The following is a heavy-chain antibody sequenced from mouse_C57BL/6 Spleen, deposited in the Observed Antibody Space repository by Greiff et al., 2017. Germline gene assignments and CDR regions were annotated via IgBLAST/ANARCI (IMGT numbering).Heavy chain of an antibody. CDR3: ASRGGPYAMDY. V-gene: IGHV1-69*01. J-gene: IGHJ4*01. CDR2: IDPSDSYT. Sequence: QVQLQQSGAELVMPGASVKLSCKASGYTFTSYWMHWVKQRPGQGLEWIGEIDPSDSYTNYNQKFKGKSTLTVDKSSSTAYMQLSSLTSEDSAVYYCASRGGPYAMDYWGQGTSVTVSS. CDR1: GYTFTSYW.